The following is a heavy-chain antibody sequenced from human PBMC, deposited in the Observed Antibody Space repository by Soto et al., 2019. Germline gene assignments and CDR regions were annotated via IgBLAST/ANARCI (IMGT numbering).Heavy chain of an antibody. J-gene: IGHJ4*02. D-gene: IGHD2-15*01. CDR3: ARAHVTQHCSGGSCYALDY. CDR1: GYTFTKED. V-gene: IGHV1-8*01. Sequence: QVQLVQSGAEVKKPGASVKVSCKTSGYTFTKEDINWVRQATGQGLEWMGWMNPNSGNTGYARKFQGRVTMTRDASVSTAYMELSSLRSEDTAVYYCARAHVTQHCSGGSCYALDYWGQGTLVTVSS. CDR2: MNPNSGNT.